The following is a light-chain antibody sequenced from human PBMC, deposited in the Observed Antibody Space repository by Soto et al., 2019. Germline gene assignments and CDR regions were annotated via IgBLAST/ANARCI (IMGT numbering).Light chain of an antibody. V-gene: IGKV3-15*01. CDR3: QQYVIWPPTFT. CDR1: QSVSSN. Sequence: IVMTQSPGTLSVSPGERVTLSCRASQSVSSNLAWYQQKPGQAPRLLIYSASTRATGILARFSGSGSGTEFTLAITSLQSEDFAVYFCQQYVIWPPTFTFGQGTKPEIK. CDR2: SAS. J-gene: IGKJ2*01.